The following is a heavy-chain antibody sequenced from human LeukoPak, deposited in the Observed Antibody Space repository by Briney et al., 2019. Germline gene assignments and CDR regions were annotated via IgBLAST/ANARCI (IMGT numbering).Heavy chain of an antibody. V-gene: IGHV1-8*01. Sequence: ASLKVSCKASGYTFTSYDINWVRPATGQGLEWMGWMNPDSGDTASAQKFQDRVTMTRNTSISTAYMELSSLRSEDTAVYFCARGLRYFSEISGRYYVTFDSWGQGTLVTVSS. CDR3: ARGLRYFSEISGRYYVTFDS. CDR1: GYTFTSYD. D-gene: IGHD3-22*01. J-gene: IGHJ4*02. CDR2: MNPDSGDT.